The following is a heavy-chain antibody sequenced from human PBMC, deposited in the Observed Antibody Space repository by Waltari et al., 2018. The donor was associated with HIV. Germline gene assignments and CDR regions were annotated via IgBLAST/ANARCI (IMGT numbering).Heavy chain of an antibody. CDR2: INGDGSST. CDR3: ARVDYDILTGYQDAFDI. V-gene: IGHV3-74*01. J-gene: IGHJ3*02. D-gene: IGHD3-9*01. CDR1: GFPLSSYW. Sequence: EVQLVESGGGLVQSGGSLRLSCAASGFPLSSYWMPWVRQVPGKGLVWVSRINGDGSSTNYADSVKGRFTISRDNAKNTLYLQMNSLRAEDTAVYYCARVDYDILTGYQDAFDIWGQGTMVTVSS.